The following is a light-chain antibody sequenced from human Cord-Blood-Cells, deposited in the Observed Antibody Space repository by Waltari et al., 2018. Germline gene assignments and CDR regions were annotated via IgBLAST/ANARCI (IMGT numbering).Light chain of an antibody. CDR2: GAS. CDR1: QSVSSN. CDR3: QQYNNWPPYT. J-gene: IGKJ2*01. Sequence: EIVMTQSPATLSVSPGERATLSCRANQSVSSNLAWYQQKPGQAPRLLIYGASTRATGIPARFSGSGSVTEFTLTISSLQSEDFAVYYCQQYNNWPPYTFGQGTKLEIK. V-gene: IGKV3-15*01.